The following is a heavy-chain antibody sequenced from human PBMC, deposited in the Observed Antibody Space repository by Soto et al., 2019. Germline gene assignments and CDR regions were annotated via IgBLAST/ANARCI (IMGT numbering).Heavy chain of an antibody. CDR2: INHSGST. D-gene: IGHD2-15*01. J-gene: IGHJ4*02. CDR3: ARGLRWHPIDY. Sequence: SETLSLTCAVYGGSFSGYYWSWIRQPPGKGLEWIGEINHSGSTNYNPSLKSRVAISVDTSKNQFSLKLSSVTAADTAVYYCARGLRWHPIDYWGQGTLVTVSS. V-gene: IGHV4-34*01. CDR1: GGSFSGYY.